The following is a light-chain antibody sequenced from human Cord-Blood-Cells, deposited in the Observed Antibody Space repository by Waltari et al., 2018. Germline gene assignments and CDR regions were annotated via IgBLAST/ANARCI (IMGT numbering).Light chain of an antibody. CDR1: QSVSSY. CDR3: QQRSNWPRT. V-gene: IGKV3-11*01. J-gene: IGKJ3*01. Sequence: EIVLTQSPATLSLSPGERATLSCRASQSVSSYLAWYQQKPGQAPRPLIYDASNGATGIPARFSGSGSGTDFTLTISSLEPEDIAVYYCQQRSNWPRTFGPGTKVDIK. CDR2: DAS.